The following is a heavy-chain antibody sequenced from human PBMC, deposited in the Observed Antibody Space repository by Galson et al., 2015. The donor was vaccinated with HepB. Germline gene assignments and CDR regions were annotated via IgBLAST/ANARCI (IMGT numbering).Heavy chain of an antibody. J-gene: IGHJ5*02. D-gene: IGHD4-17*01. CDR3: ARWTTEEGWFDP. Sequence: TLSLTCTVSGGSISSGDFYWRWIRQPPGKGLEWIGYIYYSGTTYYNPSLTSRVTISVDTSKNQFSLKLSSVTAADTAVYYCARWTTEEGWFDPWGQGTLVTVSS. V-gene: IGHV4-30-4*01. CDR1: GGSISSGDFY. CDR2: IYYSGTT.